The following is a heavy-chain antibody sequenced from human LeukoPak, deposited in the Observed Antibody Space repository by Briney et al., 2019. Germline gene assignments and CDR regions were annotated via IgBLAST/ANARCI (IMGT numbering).Heavy chain of an antibody. D-gene: IGHD3-10*01. J-gene: IGHJ4*02. CDR2: INSDGSST. V-gene: IGHV3-74*01. Sequence: GGSLRLSCAASGFTFSSYWMNWVRQAPGKGLVWVSRINSDGSSTTYADSVKGRFSISRDNARNTLNLQMDSLRAEDTAVYYCARGGVREIVNDYWGQGTLVTVSS. CDR3: ARGGVREIVNDY. CDR1: GFTFSSYW.